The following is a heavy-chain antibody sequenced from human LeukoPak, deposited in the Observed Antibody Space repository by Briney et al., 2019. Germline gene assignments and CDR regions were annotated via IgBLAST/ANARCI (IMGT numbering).Heavy chain of an antibody. CDR3: ARGRSYGIWYYFDY. CDR2: IYYSGST. V-gene: IGHV4-61*01. CDR1: GYSISSGYY. Sequence: SETLSLTCTVSGYSISSGYYWSWIRPPPGKGLEWIGYIYYSGSTNYNPSLKSRVTISVDTSKNQFSLKLSSVTAADTAVYYCARGRSYGIWYYFDYWGQGTLVTVSS. J-gene: IGHJ4*02. D-gene: IGHD5-18*01.